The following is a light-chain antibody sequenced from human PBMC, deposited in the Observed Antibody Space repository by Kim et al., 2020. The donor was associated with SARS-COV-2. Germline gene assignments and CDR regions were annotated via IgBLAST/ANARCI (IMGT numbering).Light chain of an antibody. Sequence: GQGVTISCSGNSSNIGNYYVSWYQQFQRTAPHHLIYDNNKRPSGRPDRFSGSKSGTSATLGITGLQTGDEAVYHCGTWDTSLTAGVFGGGTQLTVL. V-gene: IGLV1-51*01. CDR2: DNN. CDR1: SSNIGNYY. J-gene: IGLJ2*01. CDR3: GTWDTSLTAGV.